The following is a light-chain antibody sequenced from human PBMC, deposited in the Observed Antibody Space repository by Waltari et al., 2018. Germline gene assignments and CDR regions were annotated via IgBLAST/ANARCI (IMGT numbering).Light chain of an antibody. V-gene: IGKV3D-11*01. CDR1: QGVSCY. J-gene: IGKJ3*01. CDR3: QQRSNWPPFT. Sequence: EIVLTQSPATLSLSPGERATLSCRASQGVSCYLAWYQQKPGQAPRLLCYDASNRATGIPARFSGSAPGTDFTLTISSLEPEDFAVYYCQQRSNWPPFTFGPGTKVDIK. CDR2: DAS.